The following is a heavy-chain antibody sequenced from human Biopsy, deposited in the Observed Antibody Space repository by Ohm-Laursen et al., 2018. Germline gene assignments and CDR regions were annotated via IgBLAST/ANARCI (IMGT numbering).Heavy chain of an antibody. CDR1: GAPVKTSGYF. J-gene: IGHJ2*01. Sequence: SQTLSLTCSVSGAPVKTSGYFWAWIRQRPGKGLEWIGYISYNKRTHYNPSLTSRLAISFDTSNNRISLQLRSVSVADTAVYYCVREPKTGTAEAWYFDLWGRGSPVTVPS. V-gene: IGHV4-31*03. CDR2: ISYNKRT. D-gene: IGHD3-9*01. CDR3: VREPKTGTAEAWYFDL.